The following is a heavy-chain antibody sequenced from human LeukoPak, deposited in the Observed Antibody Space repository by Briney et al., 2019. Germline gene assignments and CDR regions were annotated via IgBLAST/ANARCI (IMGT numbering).Heavy chain of an antibody. V-gene: IGHV4-59*08. CDR1: GGSTSSYY. D-gene: IGHD3-10*01. Sequence: SETLSLTCTVSGGSTSSYYCTWIRQPPGKGLEWIGYIHYSGSTNYNPSLKSRVTMSVDTSKNQFSLKLTSVTAADTAVYYCARLRSSQYYFDYWGQGTLVTVSS. J-gene: IGHJ4*02. CDR3: ARLRSSQYYFDY. CDR2: IHYSGST.